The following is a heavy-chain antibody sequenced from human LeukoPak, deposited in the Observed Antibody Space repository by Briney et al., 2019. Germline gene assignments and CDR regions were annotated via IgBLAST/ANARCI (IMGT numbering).Heavy chain of an antibody. D-gene: IGHD3-22*01. CDR3: AGDRDTMRSIDAFDI. Sequence: GASVKVSCKASGYTFSTYGITWVRQAPGQGLEWMGWISAYNGNTNYAQKFQGRVTMTTDTSTSTAYMELRSLRSDDTAVYYCAGDRDTMRSIDAFDIWGQGTMVTVSS. J-gene: IGHJ3*02. CDR2: ISAYNGNT. V-gene: IGHV1-18*01. CDR1: GYTFSTYG.